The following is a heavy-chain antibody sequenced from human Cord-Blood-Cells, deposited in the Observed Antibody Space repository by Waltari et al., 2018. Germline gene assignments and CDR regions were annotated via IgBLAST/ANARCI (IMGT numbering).Heavy chain of an antibody. J-gene: IGHJ4*02. V-gene: IGHV4-39*01. CDR2: IYYSGST. D-gene: IGHD3-22*01. CDR1: GGSISSSSYY. Sequence: QLQLQESGPGLVKPSETLSLTCTVSGGSISSSSYYWGWLRQPPVTGLEWIGSIYYSGSTYYNPSLKSRVTISVDTSKNQFSLKLSSVTAADTAVYYCASTAPYYYDSSGYYYFDYWGQGTLVTVSS. CDR3: ASTAPYYYDSSGYYYFDY.